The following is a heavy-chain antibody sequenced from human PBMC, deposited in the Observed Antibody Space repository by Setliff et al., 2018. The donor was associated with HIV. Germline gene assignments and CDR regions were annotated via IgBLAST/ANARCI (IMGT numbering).Heavy chain of an antibody. V-gene: IGHV4-4*07. CDR2: IYTSGSA. D-gene: IGHD3-22*01. CDR3: TRVRLLYSDSSPVWFDP. Sequence: SETLSLTCNVSGGSISTYYWNWIRQPAGKGLEWIGRIYTSGSANYNPSLKSRVTISGDTSKNQFSLKLSSVTAADTAIYYCTRVRLLYSDSSPVWFDPWGQGTLVTAPQ. J-gene: IGHJ5*02. CDR1: GGSISTYY.